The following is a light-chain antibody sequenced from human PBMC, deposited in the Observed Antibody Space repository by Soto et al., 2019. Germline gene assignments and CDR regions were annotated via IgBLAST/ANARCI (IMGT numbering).Light chain of an antibody. CDR2: VAS. CDR1: QDIGND. CDR3: LPHRHFSWT. Sequence: DIQMTQSPSSLSASVGDRVTITCRASQDIGNDLGWYQLKPGKAPKRLIYVASRLQSGVPSRFSGSGSGTEFTLTISSLQPEDFATYYCLPHRHFSWTFGQGTKVEI. J-gene: IGKJ1*01. V-gene: IGKV1-17*01.